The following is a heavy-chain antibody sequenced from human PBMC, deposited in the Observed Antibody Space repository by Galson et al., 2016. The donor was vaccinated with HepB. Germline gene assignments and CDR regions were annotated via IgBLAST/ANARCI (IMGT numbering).Heavy chain of an antibody. J-gene: IGHJ4*02. Sequence: SVKVSCKASRNTFSSYAINWMRQAPGQGLEWMGGIIPLFATASYAQKFQDRVTITEDESTSTAYMELSSLTSEDTAVYYCAGRYGLGDYYFDYWGQGTLVTVSS. CDR3: AGRYGLGDYYFDY. CDR2: IIPLFATA. D-gene: IGHD3-10*01. V-gene: IGHV1-69*13. CDR1: RNTFSSYA.